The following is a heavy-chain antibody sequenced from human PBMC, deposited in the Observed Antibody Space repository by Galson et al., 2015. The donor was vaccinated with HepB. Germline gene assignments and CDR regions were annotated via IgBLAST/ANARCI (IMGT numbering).Heavy chain of an antibody. J-gene: IGHJ6*02. Sequence: ETLSLTCTVSGGSISSYYWSWIRQPPGKGLEWIGYIYYSGSTNYNPSLKSRVTISVDTSKNQFSLKLSSATAADTAVYYCARDRDYYYGMDVWGQGTTVTVSS. CDR1: GGSISSYY. CDR3: ARDRDYYYGMDV. V-gene: IGHV4-59*01. D-gene: IGHD3-10*01. CDR2: IYYSGST.